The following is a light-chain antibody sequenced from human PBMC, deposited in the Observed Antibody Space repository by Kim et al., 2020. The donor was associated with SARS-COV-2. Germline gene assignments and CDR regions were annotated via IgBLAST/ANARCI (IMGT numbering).Light chain of an antibody. CDR1: QSISTH. J-gene: IGKJ5*01. CDR3: QQGYSSPQIT. CDR2: AAS. Sequence: SVGDRVFITCRTSQSISTHLNWYRQKPRKAPELLIYAASTLQTGVPSRFSGSGSGTEFTLTIRALQPGDSATYFCQQGYSSPQITFGQGTRLEIK. V-gene: IGKV1-39*01.